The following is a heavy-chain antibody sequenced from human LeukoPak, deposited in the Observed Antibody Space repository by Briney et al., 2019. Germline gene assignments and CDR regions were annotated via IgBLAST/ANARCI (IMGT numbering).Heavy chain of an antibody. CDR3: ARGEFSSSWYPT. CDR2: INPKSAST. V-gene: IGHV1-2*02. J-gene: IGHJ5*02. Sequence: GPSVTLSCRVSGYTFTGKYMHWVRHVPGQGREWMGWINPKSASTHYAQKFQGRVTMTRDTSISTAYMELSSLRSDDTAVYYCARGEFSSSWYPTWGQGTLVTASS. CDR1: GYTFTGKY. D-gene: IGHD6-13*01.